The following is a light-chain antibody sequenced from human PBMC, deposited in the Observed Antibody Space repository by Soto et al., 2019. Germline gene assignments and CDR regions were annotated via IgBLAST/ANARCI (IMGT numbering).Light chain of an antibody. V-gene: IGKV3-20*01. CDR3: QQYGSSHPWT. CDR1: QSVSSSY. CDR2: GAS. Sequence: EIVLTQSPGTLSLSPGERATLSCRASQSVSSSYLAWYQQKPGQAPRLLIYGASSRATGIPDRFSGSGSGTDFTLTISRLEPEDFAVYYCQQYGSSHPWTFGTGTKVDIK. J-gene: IGKJ3*01.